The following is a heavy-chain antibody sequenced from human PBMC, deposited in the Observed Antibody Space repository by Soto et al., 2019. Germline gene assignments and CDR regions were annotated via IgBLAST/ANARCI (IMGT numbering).Heavy chain of an antibody. CDR2: ICYDGSNR. Sequence: GASLRLSCAASGITFSSYATHRVRQAPGKGLEWVAVICYDGSNRYYAGCGKGRFTISRDKSQHTLHLQRNSLRADDTAVYYSASVSREELWSAKDCGDGTLVTVSS. D-gene: IGHD3-3*01. CDR3: ASVSREELWSAKD. V-gene: IGHV3-30-3*01. CDR1: GITFSSYA. J-gene: IGHJ4*01.